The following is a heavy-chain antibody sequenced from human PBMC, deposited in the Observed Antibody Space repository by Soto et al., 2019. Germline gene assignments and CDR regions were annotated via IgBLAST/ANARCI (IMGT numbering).Heavy chain of an antibody. CDR1: GYTFTSYY. D-gene: IGHD3-3*01. J-gene: IGHJ5*02. CDR3: ARDTSYDFWSGFLRPPFWLDP. CDR2: INPSGGST. V-gene: IGHV1-46*01. Sequence: GASVKVSCKASGYTFTSYYMHWVRQAPGQGLEWMGIINPSGGSTSYAQKFQGRVTMTRDTSTSTVYMELSSLRSEDTAVYYCARDTSYDFWSGFLRPPFWLDPWGQGTLVTVSS.